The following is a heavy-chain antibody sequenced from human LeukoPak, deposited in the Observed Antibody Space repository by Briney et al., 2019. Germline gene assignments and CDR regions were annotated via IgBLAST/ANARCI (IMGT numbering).Heavy chain of an antibody. CDR1: GGSISSHY. V-gene: IGHV4-59*11. CDR3: ARVRGMATILGYIDY. J-gene: IGHJ4*02. D-gene: IGHD5-24*01. CDR2: IYYSGST. Sequence: PSETLSLTCTVSGGSISSHYWSWIRQPPGKGLEWIGYIYYSGSTNYNPSLKSRVTISVDTSKNQFSLKLSSVTAADTAVYYCARVRGMATILGYIDYWGQGTLVTVSS.